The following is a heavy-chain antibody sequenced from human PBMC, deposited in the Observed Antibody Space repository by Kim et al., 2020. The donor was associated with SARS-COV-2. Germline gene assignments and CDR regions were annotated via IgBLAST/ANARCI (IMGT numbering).Heavy chain of an antibody. Sequence: GGSLRLSCAASGFTFSSYSMNWVRQAPGKGLEWVSSISSSSSYIYYADSVKGRFTISRDNAKNSLYLQMNSLRAEDTAVYYCARGQAAAGWRGAFDIWGQGTMVTVSS. V-gene: IGHV3-21*01. CDR3: ARGQAAAGWRGAFDI. CDR2: ISSSSSYI. J-gene: IGHJ3*02. D-gene: IGHD6-13*01. CDR1: GFTFSSYS.